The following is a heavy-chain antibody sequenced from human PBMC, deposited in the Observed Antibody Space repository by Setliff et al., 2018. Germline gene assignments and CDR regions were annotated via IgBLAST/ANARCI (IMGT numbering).Heavy chain of an antibody. V-gene: IGHV4-39*07. J-gene: IGHJ6*03. CDR3: AREQWLDPPGYYYMDV. CDR2: IYYSGIT. CDR1: GGSMSDSRYF. D-gene: IGHD6-19*01. Sequence: SETLSLTCTVSGGSMSDSRYFWGWIRQPPGKGLEWIGSIYYSGITYYTPSLKSRVTVSVDTSRIQFSLNLRSVTAADMAVYYCAREQWLDPPGYYYMDVWAKGTTVTVSS.